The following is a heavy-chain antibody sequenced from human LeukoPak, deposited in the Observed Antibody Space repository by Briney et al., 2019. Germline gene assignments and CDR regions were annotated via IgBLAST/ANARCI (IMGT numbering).Heavy chain of an antibody. J-gene: IGHJ4*02. Sequence: GGSLRLSCAASGFTFSSYAMSWVRQAPGKGLEWVSAISGSGGSTYYADSVKGRFTISRDNSKNTLYLQMNSLRAEDTAVYYCAKITYYYDSSGYYYFDYWGQGTLVTVSP. CDR3: AKITYYYDSSGYYYFDY. CDR2: ISGSGGST. D-gene: IGHD3-22*01. V-gene: IGHV3-23*01. CDR1: GFTFSSYA.